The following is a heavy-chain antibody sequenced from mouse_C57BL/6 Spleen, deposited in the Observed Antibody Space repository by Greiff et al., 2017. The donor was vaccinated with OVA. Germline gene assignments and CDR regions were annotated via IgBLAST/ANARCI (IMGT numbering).Heavy chain of an antibody. CDR1: GYTFTSYW. V-gene: IGHV1-64*01. CDR3: ASVCYYAMDY. Sequence: QVHVKQSGAELVKPGASVKLSCKASGYTFTSYWMHWVKQRPGQGLEWIGMIHPNSGSTYYTEKVKSKATLTVDKSSSTAYMQLSSLTSEDSAVYYCASVCYYAMDYWGQGTSVTVSS. CDR2: IHPNSGST. J-gene: IGHJ4*01.